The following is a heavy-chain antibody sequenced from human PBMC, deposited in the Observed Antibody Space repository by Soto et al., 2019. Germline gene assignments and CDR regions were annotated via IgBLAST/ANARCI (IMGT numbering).Heavy chain of an antibody. CDR1: GFTFSNFG. J-gene: IGHJ4*02. CDR2: IWSDGSTK. V-gene: IGHV3-33*01. CDR3: VRDPPYCSGGTCYSVGFDF. D-gene: IGHD2-15*01. Sequence: GGSLRLSCAASGFTFSNFGMHWVRQAPGKGLEWVTVIWSDGSTKYYSDSVKGRFTISRDNSENTLYLQMNSLGAEDTAVYYCVRDPPYCSGGTCYSVGFDFWGQGALVTVSS.